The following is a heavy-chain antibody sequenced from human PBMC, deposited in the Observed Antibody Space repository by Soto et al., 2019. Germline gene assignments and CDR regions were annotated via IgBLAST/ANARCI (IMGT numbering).Heavy chain of an antibody. V-gene: IGHV4-31*03. CDR2: IYYSGST. D-gene: IGHD3-3*01. J-gene: IGHJ5*02. Sequence: QVQLQESGPGLVKPSQTLSLTCTVSGGSISSGDYYWSWIRQHPGKGLEWIGYIYYSGSTYYNPALKSRVTISVDTSKNPFSLKLSSVTAADTGVYYCARWWSGSRQGFDPWGQGTLVTVSS. CDR1: GGSISSGDYY. CDR3: ARWWSGSRQGFDP.